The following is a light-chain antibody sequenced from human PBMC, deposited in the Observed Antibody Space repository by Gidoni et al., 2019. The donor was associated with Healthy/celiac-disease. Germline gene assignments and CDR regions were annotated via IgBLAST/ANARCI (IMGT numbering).Light chain of an antibody. Sequence: EIVLTQSPATLSLSPGERATLSCRASQSVSSYLAWYQQKPGQAPRLLIYDASNSATGIPARFSGSGPGTDFTLTISSLEPEDFAVYYCQQRSNWHRFGQGTRLEIK. J-gene: IGKJ5*01. CDR2: DAS. V-gene: IGKV3D-11*02. CDR3: QQRSNWHR. CDR1: QSVSSY.